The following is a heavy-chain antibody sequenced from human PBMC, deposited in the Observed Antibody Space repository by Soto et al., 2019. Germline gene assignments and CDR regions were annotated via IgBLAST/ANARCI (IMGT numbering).Heavy chain of an antibody. CDR2: IYSSGDT. CDR1: GFSVSDNS. D-gene: IGHD2-8*01. V-gene: IGHV3-66*01. CDR3: ARDPGYGRGVSFDS. J-gene: IGHJ5*01. Sequence: EVQLVESGGGLVQPGGSLRLSCAASGFSVSDNSMSWVRQAPGKGLEWISVIYSSGDTYYAYSVKGRLTISRDNSRNTLYLQITALRVEDTAIYYCARDPGYGRGVSFDSWGQGIPVTVSS.